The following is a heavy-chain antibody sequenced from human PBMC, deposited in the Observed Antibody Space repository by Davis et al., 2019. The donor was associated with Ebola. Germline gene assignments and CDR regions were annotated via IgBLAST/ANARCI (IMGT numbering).Heavy chain of an antibody. Sequence: PSETLSLTCTVSGGSFNSDYWSWIRQPPGQGLEWIGFIYYRRSTNYNPSLKSRVTISLDTSKNQFSLNLRSVTAADTAVYYCARELVPTTITHYYGMDVWGQGTTVTVSS. J-gene: IGHJ6*01. CDR2: IYYRRST. D-gene: IGHD4/OR15-4a*01. V-gene: IGHV4-59*01. CDR1: GGSFNSDY. CDR3: ARELVPTTITHYYGMDV.